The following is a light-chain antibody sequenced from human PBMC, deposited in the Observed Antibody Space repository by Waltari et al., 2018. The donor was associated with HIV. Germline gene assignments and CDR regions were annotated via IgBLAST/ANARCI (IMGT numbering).Light chain of an antibody. CDR2: AVT. CDR1: SDDVGGYNH. Sequence: QSALTQPASVSGSRGQSITITCTGTSDDVGGYNHVAWYQQKIDSPPKLIIAAVTHRPSGVSGRFSGSKSGNTASLTITGLRPDDEAVYFCSSYTRSISVIFGGGTRLIV. CDR3: SSYTRSISVI. J-gene: IGLJ2*01. V-gene: IGLV2-14*01.